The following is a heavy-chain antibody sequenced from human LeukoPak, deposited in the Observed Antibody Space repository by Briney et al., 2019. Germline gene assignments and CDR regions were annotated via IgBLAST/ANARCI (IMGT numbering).Heavy chain of an antibody. CDR1: GFTLSSYA. Sequence: GVSLGLFYGSSGFTLSSYAMRWVPEASAKGWVEVSAISGRCCSTYYADSVERRFNIPRHNSKNTLYLAKNTLRSEHRRVLYCAKGPVYICSSGVDYWGQGTLVTVSS. CDR2: ISGRCCST. D-gene: IGHD6-13*01. CDR3: AKGPVYICSSGVDY. J-gene: IGHJ4*02. V-gene: IGHV3-23*01.